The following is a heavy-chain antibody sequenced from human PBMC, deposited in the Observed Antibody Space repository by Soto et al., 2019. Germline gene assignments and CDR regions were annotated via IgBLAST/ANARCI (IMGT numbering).Heavy chain of an antibody. CDR3: TLGDYDYVWGSDKYGMDV. Sequence: PGGALSLSCTASGFSFGGCALNWFRQGPGKGLEGVGFIRSKAYGGTTEYAASVKGRFTISRDDSKSIAYLQMNSLKTEDTAVYYCTLGDYDYVWGSDKYGMDVWGQGTTITSP. V-gene: IGHV3-49*03. CDR2: IRSKAYGGTT. CDR1: GFSFGGCA. J-gene: IGHJ6*02. D-gene: IGHD3-16*01.